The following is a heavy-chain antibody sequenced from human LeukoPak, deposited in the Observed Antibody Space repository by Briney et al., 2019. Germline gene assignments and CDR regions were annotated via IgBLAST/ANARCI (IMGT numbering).Heavy chain of an antibody. J-gene: IGHJ5*02. D-gene: IGHD1-1*01. Sequence: PGVSLRLSCAASGFTFSSYGMHWVRQAPGKGLEWVADIWYDGSNKYYADSVKGRFTISRDNSKNTLYLQMNSLRAEDTAVYYCASDRQVASLERPRGSRPAGWFDPWGQGTLVTVSS. CDR1: GFTFSSYG. CDR3: ASDRQVASLERPRGSRPAGWFDP. CDR2: IWYDGSNK. V-gene: IGHV3-33*01.